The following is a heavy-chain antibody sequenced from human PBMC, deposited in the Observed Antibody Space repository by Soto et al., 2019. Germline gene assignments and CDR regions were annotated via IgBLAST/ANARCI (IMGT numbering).Heavy chain of an antibody. J-gene: IGHJ5*02. CDR3: ASTPGDKYCTNGVCWGWFDP. D-gene: IGHD2-8*01. Sequence: PGGSLRLSCAASGFSFSSYAMHWVRQAPGKGLEWVAVISYVGSNEYQADSVKGRFTISRDNSKNTLYLQMSSLRPEDTAVYYCASTPGDKYCTNGVCWGWFDPWGQGTLVTVSS. CDR1: GFSFSSYA. V-gene: IGHV3-30-3*01. CDR2: ISYVGSNE.